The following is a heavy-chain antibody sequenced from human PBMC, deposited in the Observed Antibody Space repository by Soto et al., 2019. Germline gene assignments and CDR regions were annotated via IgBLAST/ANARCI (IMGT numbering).Heavy chain of an antibody. CDR1: GYTFTSYY. D-gene: IGHD3-9*01. J-gene: IGHJ6*03. V-gene: IGHV1-46*03. CDR2: INPSGGST. Sequence: ASVKVSCKASGYTFTSYYMHWVRQAPGQGLEWMGIINPSGGSTSYAQKFQGRVTMTRDTSTSTVYMELSSLRSEDTAVYYCARDQADYDILTGLDYYYYYMDVWGKGTTVTVS. CDR3: ARDQADYDILTGLDYYYYYMDV.